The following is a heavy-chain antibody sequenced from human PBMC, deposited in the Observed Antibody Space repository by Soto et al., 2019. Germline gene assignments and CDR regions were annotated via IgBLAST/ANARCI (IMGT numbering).Heavy chain of an antibody. CDR2: IIPIYTTT. J-gene: IGHJ5*02. D-gene: IGHD2-15*01. V-gene: IGHV1-69*01. CDR1: GGTLSSNA. Sequence: QVLLVQSGTEVKEPGSSVKVSCTASGGTLSSNAVNWVRQAPGQGLEWMGQIIPIYTTTIYVQKFQGRITITADESTGTAYMELSSLRFEDTAVYYCARDRGYSSSSKWFDPWGQGTLVSVSS. CDR3: ARDRGYSSSSKWFDP.